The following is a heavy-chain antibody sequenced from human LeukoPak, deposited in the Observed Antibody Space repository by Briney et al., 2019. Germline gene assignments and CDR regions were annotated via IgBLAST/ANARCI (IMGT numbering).Heavy chain of an antibody. V-gene: IGHV3-23*01. Sequence: PGGSLRLSCAASGFTFSSYAMSWVRQAPGKGLEWVSAISGSGGSTYYADSVKGRFTISRDNSKNTLYLQMNSLRAEDTAVYYCAREGRYGDKRGYFDYWGQGTLVTVSS. J-gene: IGHJ4*02. D-gene: IGHD4-17*01. CDR3: AREGRYGDKRGYFDY. CDR1: GFTFSSYA. CDR2: ISGSGGST.